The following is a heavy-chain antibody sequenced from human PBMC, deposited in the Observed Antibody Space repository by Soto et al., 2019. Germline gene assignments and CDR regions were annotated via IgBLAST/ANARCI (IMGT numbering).Heavy chain of an antibody. V-gene: IGHV4-59*01. J-gene: IGHJ6*02. CDR2: IYYSGST. D-gene: IGHD5-18*01. Sequence: ETLSLTCTGSGGTISSYYWSWMRQPPGKGLEWIGYIYYSGSTNYNPSLNNRVTISVDTSKNQFSLKLSSVTAADTAVYYCARGWDTAMANYYDYYGMEVWSQGNTVTLCS. CDR3: ARGWDTAMANYYDYYGMEV. CDR1: GGTISSYY.